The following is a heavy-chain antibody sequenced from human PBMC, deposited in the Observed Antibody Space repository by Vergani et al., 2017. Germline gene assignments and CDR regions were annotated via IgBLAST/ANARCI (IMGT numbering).Heavy chain of an antibody. Sequence: VQLQESGPGLVKPSETLSLTCTVSGGSVSSGSYYWSWIRPPPGKGLEGIGYIYYIGTTNYNPALKSRVTISVDTSKTQFFLKLSSVTVSETAVYYCARGVRNYDFWSGYYTDYYCMDVWGKGTTVTVSS. D-gene: IGHD3-3*01. J-gene: IGHJ6*03. CDR1: GGSVSSGSYY. V-gene: IGHV4-61*01. CDR3: ARGVRNYDFWSGYYTDYYCMDV. CDR2: IYYIGTT.